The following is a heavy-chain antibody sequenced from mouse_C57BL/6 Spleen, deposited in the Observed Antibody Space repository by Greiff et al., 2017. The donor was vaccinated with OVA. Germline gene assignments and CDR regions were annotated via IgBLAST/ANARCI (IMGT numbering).Heavy chain of an antibody. Sequence: DVQLVESGGGLVKPGGSLKLSCAASGFTFSDYGMHWVRQAPEKGLEWVAYISSGSSTIYYADTVKGRFTISRDNAKNTLFLQMTSLRSEDTAMYYCARRRYGSSYWYFDVWGTGTTVTVSS. CDR3: ARRRYGSSYWYFDV. V-gene: IGHV5-17*01. D-gene: IGHD1-1*01. J-gene: IGHJ1*03. CDR1: GFTFSDYG. CDR2: ISSGSSTI.